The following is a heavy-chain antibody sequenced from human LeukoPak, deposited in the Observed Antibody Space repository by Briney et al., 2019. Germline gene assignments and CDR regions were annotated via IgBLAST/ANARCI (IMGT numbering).Heavy chain of an antibody. D-gene: IGHD6-13*01. CDR1: GFTFSSYA. J-gene: IGHJ5*02. Sequence: GGSLRLSCAASGFTFSSYAMHWVRQAPGKGLEWVAVISYDGSNKYYADSVKGRFTISRDNSKNTLYLQMNSLRAEDTAVYYCARGHIAAAPYNWFDPWGQGTLVTVSS. V-gene: IGHV3-30*04. CDR3: ARGHIAAAPYNWFDP. CDR2: ISYDGSNK.